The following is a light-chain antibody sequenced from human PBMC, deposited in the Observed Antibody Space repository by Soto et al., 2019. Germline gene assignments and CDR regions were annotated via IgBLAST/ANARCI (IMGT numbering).Light chain of an antibody. V-gene: IGKV1-5*03. J-gene: IGKJ1*01. Sequence: DIQMTQSHSTLSGSVGESFPITRRASQTISSWLAWYQQKPGKAPKLLIYKASTLKSGVPSRFSGSGSGTEFTLPLSSLQPDDFATYYCQHYNSYSESFGQGTKV. CDR3: QHYNSYSES. CDR1: QTISSW. CDR2: KAS.